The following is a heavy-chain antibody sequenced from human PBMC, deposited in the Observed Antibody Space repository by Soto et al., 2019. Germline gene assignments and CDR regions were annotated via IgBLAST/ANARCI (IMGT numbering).Heavy chain of an antibody. CDR2: INSDGSST. J-gene: IGHJ6*02. CDR1: GFTFRSYW. V-gene: IGHV3-74*01. CDR3: ARVIMDV. Sequence: PGGSLRLSCAASGFTFRSYWMQWVRQAPGKGLVWVSWINSDGSSTSYADSVKGRFTISRDNAKNSLYLQMNSLRDEDTAVYYCARVIMDVWGQRTTVTVSS.